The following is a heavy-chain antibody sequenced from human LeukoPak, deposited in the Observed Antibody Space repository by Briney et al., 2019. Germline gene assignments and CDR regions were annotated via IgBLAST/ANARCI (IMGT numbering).Heavy chain of an antibody. CDR2: IYYSGNT. Sequence: SETLSLTCTVSGGSISSSSYYWGWIRQPPGKGLEWIGSIYYSGNTYDNPSLKSRVTISVDTSKNQFSLRLRSVTAADTGVYCCVRRPSVGGIDSWGQGTLVTVSS. D-gene: IGHD1-26*01. J-gene: IGHJ4*02. CDR1: GGSISSSSYY. V-gene: IGHV4-39*01. CDR3: VRRPSVGGIDS.